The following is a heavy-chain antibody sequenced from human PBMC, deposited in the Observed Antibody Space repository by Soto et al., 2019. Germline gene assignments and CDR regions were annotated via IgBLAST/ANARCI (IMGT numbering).Heavy chain of an antibody. CDR3: AKDLAGYYYGSGSYRDYYYYYGMDV. Sequence: GGSLRLSCAASGFTFSSYGMHWVRQAPGKGLEWVAVISYDGSNKYYADSVKGRFTISRDNSKNTLYLQMNSLRAEDTAVYYCAKDLAGYYYGSGSYRDYYYYYGMDVWGQGTTVTVCS. V-gene: IGHV3-30*18. CDR1: GFTFSSYG. CDR2: ISYDGSNK. D-gene: IGHD3-10*01. J-gene: IGHJ6*02.